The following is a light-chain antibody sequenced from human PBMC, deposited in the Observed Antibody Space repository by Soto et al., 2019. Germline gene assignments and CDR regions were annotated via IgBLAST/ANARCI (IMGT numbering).Light chain of an antibody. V-gene: IGLV2-23*01. CDR3: CSDTGSSTS. CDR2: EGN. Sequence: QSVLTQPASVSGSPGQSITMSCAGASSDVGRYNIVSWYQHYQGKAPKLIIYEGNKRPSGVSNRFSGSGSGNTASLTISGLQAEDAADYCCCSDTGSSTSFGGGTKLTVL. J-gene: IGLJ3*02. CDR1: SSDVGRYNI.